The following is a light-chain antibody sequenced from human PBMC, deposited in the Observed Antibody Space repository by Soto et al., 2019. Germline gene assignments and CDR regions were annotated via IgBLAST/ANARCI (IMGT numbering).Light chain of an antibody. Sequence: QSALTQPASVSGSPGQSITISCTGTSSDVGGYNYVSWYQQHPGKVPKLMIYDVSNRPSGVSNRFSGSKSGNTASLTISGLHAEDEADYYCSSYTSSSTPVVFGGGTKLTVL. V-gene: IGLV2-14*01. CDR2: DVS. CDR1: SSDVGGYNY. CDR3: SSYTSSSTPVV. J-gene: IGLJ2*01.